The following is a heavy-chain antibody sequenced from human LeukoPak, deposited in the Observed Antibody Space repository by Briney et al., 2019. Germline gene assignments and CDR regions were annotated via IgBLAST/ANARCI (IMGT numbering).Heavy chain of an antibody. CDR2: ISWDGGST. CDR3: AILYDFWSGRITADAFDI. Sequence: PGGSLRLSCAASGFTFDDYAMHWVRQAPGKGLEWVSLISWDGGSTYYADSVKGRFTISRDNSKNSLYLQMNSLRAEDTALYYCAILYDFWSGRITADAFDIWGQGTMVTVSS. D-gene: IGHD3-3*01. CDR1: GFTFDDYA. V-gene: IGHV3-43D*04. J-gene: IGHJ3*02.